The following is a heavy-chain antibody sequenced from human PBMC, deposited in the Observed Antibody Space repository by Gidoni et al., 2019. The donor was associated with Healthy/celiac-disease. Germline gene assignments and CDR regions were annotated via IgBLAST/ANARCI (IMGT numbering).Heavy chain of an antibody. J-gene: IGHJ4*02. Sequence: QVQLVESGGGVVQPGRSLRLSCAASGFTFSSYGMHWVRQAPGKGLEWVAVIWYDGSNKYYADSVKGRFTISRVNSKNTLYLQMNSLRAEDTAVYYCARATGTTSSYYFDYWGQGTLVTVSS. D-gene: IGHD1-7*01. CDR2: IWYDGSNK. CDR3: ARATGTTSSYYFDY. V-gene: IGHV3-33*01. CDR1: GFTFSSYG.